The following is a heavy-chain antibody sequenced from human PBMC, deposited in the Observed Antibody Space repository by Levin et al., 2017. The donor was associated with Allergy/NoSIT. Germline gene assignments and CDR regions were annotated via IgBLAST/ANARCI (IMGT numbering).Heavy chain of an antibody. Sequence: GGSLRLSCAASGFTFDSYWMHWVRQAPGKGLMWVSRINGDGSSISYADSVKGRFTISRDNAKNTLYLQMNSLKVEDMAVYYCARGLYGSGTLWGQGTLVTVSS. CDR2: INGDGSSI. CDR3: ARGLYGSGTL. J-gene: IGHJ4*02. CDR1: GFTFDSYW. V-gene: IGHV3-74*01. D-gene: IGHD3-10*01.